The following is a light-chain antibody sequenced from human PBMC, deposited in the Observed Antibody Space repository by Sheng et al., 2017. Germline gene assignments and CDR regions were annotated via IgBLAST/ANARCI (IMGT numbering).Light chain of an antibody. CDR3: QSYDISLFWV. Sequence: QSVLTQAPSASATPGQRVTMSCSGSRSNIGSNTVSWYQHLPGTAPKLVVYSNSERPSGVPDRFSGSKTVTSASLAISGLQAEDEADYYCQSYDISLFWVFGGGTKLTVL. J-gene: IGLJ3*02. CDR1: RSNIGSNT. CDR2: SNS. V-gene: IGLV1-44*01.